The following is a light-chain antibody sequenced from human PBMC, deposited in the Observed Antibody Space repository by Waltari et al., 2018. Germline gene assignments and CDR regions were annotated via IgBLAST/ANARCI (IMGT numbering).Light chain of an antibody. CDR3: SSYTTGSTRYV. J-gene: IGLJ1*01. Sequence: QSALTQPASVSGSPGQSITISCTGTSSDIGAYNFVSWYQKHPGKAPKGMIYDVNNRPSGVSSRFSGSKSGNPASLTISGLQAEDEADYYCSSYTTGSTRYVFGSGTKVTVL. V-gene: IGLV2-14*03. CDR1: SSDIGAYNF. CDR2: DVN.